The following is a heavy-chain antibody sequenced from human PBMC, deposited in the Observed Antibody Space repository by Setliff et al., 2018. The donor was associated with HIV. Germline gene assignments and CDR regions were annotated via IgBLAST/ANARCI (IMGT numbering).Heavy chain of an antibody. CDR1: GFSFSDYA. J-gene: IGHJ6*02. D-gene: IGHD5-18*01. Sequence: PGGSLRLSCAASGFSFSDYAIHWVRQAPGKGLEWVALIRFDGSDKYYSDSVKGRFTISRDNTKNSLYLQMDSLRAEDTTVYYCARKLQPGYGMDVWGQGTTVTVSS. CDR2: IRFDGSDK. V-gene: IGHV3-30*02. CDR3: ARKLQPGYGMDV.